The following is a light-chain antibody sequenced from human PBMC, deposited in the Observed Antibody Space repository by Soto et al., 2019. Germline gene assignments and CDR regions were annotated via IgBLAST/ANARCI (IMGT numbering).Light chain of an antibody. J-gene: IGKJ1*01. Sequence: IHMTLSASSLSASVGYRVTITCRASQSISSWLAWYQQKPGKAPKLLIYDASSLESGVPSRFSGSGSGTEFTLTISSLKPDDFATYYCQQYNSYWTFGQGTKVDIK. CDR1: QSISSW. V-gene: IGKV1-5*01. CDR2: DAS. CDR3: QQYNSYWT.